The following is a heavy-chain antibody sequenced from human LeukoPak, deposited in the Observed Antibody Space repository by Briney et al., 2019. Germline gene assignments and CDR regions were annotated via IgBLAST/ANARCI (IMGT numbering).Heavy chain of an antibody. CDR3: ARDRGWCDSSSCYGDNFDY. CDR1: GYTFTGYY. V-gene: IGHV1-2*02. Sequence: GASVKVSCKASGYTFTGYYMHWVRQAPGQGLEGMGWINPNSGGTNYAQKFQGRVTMTRDTTISTAYMELSRLRSDDTAVYYCARDRGWCDSSSCYGDNFDYWGQGTLVTVSS. CDR2: INPNSGGT. D-gene: IGHD2-2*01. J-gene: IGHJ4*02.